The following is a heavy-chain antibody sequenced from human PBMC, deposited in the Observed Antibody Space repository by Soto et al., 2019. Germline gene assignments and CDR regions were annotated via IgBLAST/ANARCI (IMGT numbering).Heavy chain of an antibody. D-gene: IGHD3-10*01. J-gene: IGHJ5*02. Sequence: SETLSLTCAVYGGSFSGYYGSWIRQPPGKGLEWIGEINHSGSTNYNPSLKSRVTISVDTSKNQFSLKLSSVTAADTAVYYCARGIRRSYYGSGSPLDWFDPWGQGTLVTVSS. V-gene: IGHV4-34*01. CDR2: INHSGST. CDR1: GGSFSGYY. CDR3: ARGIRRSYYGSGSPLDWFDP.